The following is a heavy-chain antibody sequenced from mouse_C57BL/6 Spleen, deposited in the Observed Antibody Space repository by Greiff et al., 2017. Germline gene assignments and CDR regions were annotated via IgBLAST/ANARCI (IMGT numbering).Heavy chain of an antibody. CDR3: ARGVYYYGSSPPWFAY. CDR1: GYSITSGYD. D-gene: IGHD1-1*01. CDR2: ISYSGST. J-gene: IGHJ3*01. Sequence: ESGPGMVKPSQSLSLTCTVTGYSITSGYDWHWIRHFPGNKLEWMGYISYSGSTNYNPSLKSRISITHDTSKTHFFLKLNSVTTEDTATYYCARGVYYYGSSPPWFAYWGQGTLVTVSA. V-gene: IGHV3-1*01.